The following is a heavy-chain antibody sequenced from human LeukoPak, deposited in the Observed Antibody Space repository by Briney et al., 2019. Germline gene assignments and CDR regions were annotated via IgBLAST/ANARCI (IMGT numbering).Heavy chain of an antibody. Sequence: GGSLRLSCAASGFTFSSYWMSWVRQAPGKGLEWVANIKQDGSDKYYVDSVKGRFTISRDNAKNSLYLQMNSLKTEDTAVYYCARDLRLYGDFGRGQGTLVTVSS. D-gene: IGHD4-17*01. CDR2: IKQDGSDK. CDR1: GFTFSSYW. V-gene: IGHV3-7*03. CDR3: ARDLRLYGDFG. J-gene: IGHJ4*02.